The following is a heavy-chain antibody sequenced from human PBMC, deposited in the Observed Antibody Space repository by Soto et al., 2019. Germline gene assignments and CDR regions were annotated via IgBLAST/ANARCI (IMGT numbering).Heavy chain of an antibody. D-gene: IGHD3-3*01. CDR1: GYTFTGYY. CDR3: ARGGALYPPYYDSYYFDY. J-gene: IGHJ4*02. Sequence: ASVKVSCKASGYTFTGYYMHWVRQAPGQGLEWMGWINPNSGGTNYAQKFQGWVTMTRDTSISTAYMELSRLRSDDTAVYYCARGGALYPPYYDSYYFDYWGQGTLVTVSS. V-gene: IGHV1-2*04. CDR2: INPNSGGT.